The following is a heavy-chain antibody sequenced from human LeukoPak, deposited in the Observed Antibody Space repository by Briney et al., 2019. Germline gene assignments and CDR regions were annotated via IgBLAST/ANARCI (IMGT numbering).Heavy chain of an antibody. J-gene: IGHJ5*02. CDR2: INPNSGGT. CDR3: ARHDYGSGSYGNRFDP. CDR1: GYTFTGYY. V-gene: IGHV1-2*02. D-gene: IGHD3-10*01. Sequence: GASVKVSCKASGYTFTGYYMHWVRQAPGQGLEWMGWINPNSGGTNYAQKFQGRVTMTRDTSISTAYMELSRLRSDDTAVYYCARHDYGSGSYGNRFDPWGQGTLVTVSS.